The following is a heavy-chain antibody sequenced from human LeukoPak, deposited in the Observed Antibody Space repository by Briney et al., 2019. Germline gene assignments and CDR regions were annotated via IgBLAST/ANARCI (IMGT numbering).Heavy chain of an antibody. D-gene: IGHD5-18*01. CDR1: GGSISSGGYY. Sequence: SSETLSLTCTVSGGSISSGGYYWSWIRQHPGKGLEWIGYIYYSGSTYYNPSLKSRVTISVDTSKNQFSLKLSSVTAADTAVYYCASHPRDTAMVTYYYYGMDVWGQGTTVTVSS. CDR2: IYYSGST. V-gene: IGHV4-31*03. CDR3: ASHPRDTAMVTYYYYGMDV. J-gene: IGHJ6*02.